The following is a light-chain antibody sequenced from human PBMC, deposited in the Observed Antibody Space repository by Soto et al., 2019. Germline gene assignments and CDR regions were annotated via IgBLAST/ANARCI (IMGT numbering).Light chain of an antibody. CDR2: GVS. J-gene: IGKJ1*01. V-gene: IGKV3D-7*01. CDR1: QRASRQY. Sequence: VLTQSPYTLSFSPGARATLSCRASQRASRQYLSWYQQRPDQPPRLLIYGVSMRADGIPDRFSGSGSGSEFTLTISSLQSEDFAVYFCQQYNIWPLWTFGQGTKVDI. CDR3: QQYNIWPLWT.